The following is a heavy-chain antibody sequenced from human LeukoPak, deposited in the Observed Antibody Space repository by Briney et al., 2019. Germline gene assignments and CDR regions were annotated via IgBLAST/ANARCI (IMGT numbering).Heavy chain of an antibody. V-gene: IGHV4-31*03. CDR2: IYYSGST. CDR3: ARSNRARDIDY. Sequence: SETLSLTCTVSGGSISSGGYYWSWIRQHPGKGLEWIGYIYYSGSTYYNPSLKSRVTISVDTSKNQFSLKLSSVTAADTAVYYCARSNRARDIDYWGQGTLVTVSS. J-gene: IGHJ4*02. CDR1: GGSISSGGYY.